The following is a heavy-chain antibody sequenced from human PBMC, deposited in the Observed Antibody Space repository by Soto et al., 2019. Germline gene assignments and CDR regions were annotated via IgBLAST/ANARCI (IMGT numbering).Heavy chain of an antibody. Sequence: ASVKVSCKASGYTFTSYAMHWVRQAPGQRLEWMGWINAGNGNTKYSQKFQGRVTITRDTSASTAYMELSSLRSEDTAVYYCARDRIAAAGPKDNWFDPWGQGNLVTVPQ. D-gene: IGHD6-13*01. CDR3: ARDRIAAAGPKDNWFDP. V-gene: IGHV1-3*01. CDR2: INAGNGNT. J-gene: IGHJ5*02. CDR1: GYTFTSYA.